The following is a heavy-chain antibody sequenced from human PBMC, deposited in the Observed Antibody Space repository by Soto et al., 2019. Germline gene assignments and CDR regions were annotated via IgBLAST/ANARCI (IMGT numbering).Heavy chain of an antibody. Sequence: GGSLRLSCAASGFTFSSYGMHWVRQAPGKGLEWVAVISYDGSNKYYADSVKGRFTISRDNSKNTLYLQMNSLRAEDTAVYYFANPMRKGDSTAYFDYWGQGTLVTVSS. D-gene: IGHD2-2*01. J-gene: IGHJ4*02. CDR1: GFTFSSYG. CDR2: ISYDGSNK. V-gene: IGHV3-30*18. CDR3: ANPMRKGDSTAYFDY.